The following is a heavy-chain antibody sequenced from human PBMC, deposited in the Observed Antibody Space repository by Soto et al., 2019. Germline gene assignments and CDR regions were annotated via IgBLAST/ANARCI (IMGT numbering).Heavy chain of an antibody. D-gene: IGHD5-12*01. CDR3: ARVVYSGYDTFDY. CDR1: GYTFTSYY. CDR2: INPSGGSI. Sequence: QVQLVQSGAEVKKPGASVKVSCKASGYTFTSYYMHWVRQAPGQGLEWMGIINPSGGSISYAQKFQGRVPMTRDTSTSTVYMELSSLRSEDTAVYYCARVVYSGYDTFDYWGQGTLVTVSS. V-gene: IGHV1-46*03. J-gene: IGHJ4*02.